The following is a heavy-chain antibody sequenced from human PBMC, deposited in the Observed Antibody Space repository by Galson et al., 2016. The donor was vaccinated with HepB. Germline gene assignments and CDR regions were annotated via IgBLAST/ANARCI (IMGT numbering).Heavy chain of an antibody. V-gene: IGHV3-9*01. D-gene: IGHD5-12*01. CDR2: ISWNSGTI. Sequence: SLRLSCAASGFTFDDYAMHWVRQAPGKGLEWVSGISWNSGTIGYADSAKGRFTISRDNAKNSLYLQMNSLRAEDTALYYCAKDIRPGSGYGDYFDYWGQGTLVTVSS. CDR3: AKDIRPGSGYGDYFDY. J-gene: IGHJ4*02. CDR1: GFTFDDYA.